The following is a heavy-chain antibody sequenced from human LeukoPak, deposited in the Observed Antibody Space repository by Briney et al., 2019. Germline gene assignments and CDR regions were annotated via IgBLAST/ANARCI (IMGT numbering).Heavy chain of an antibody. J-gene: IGHJ6*02. CDR1: GVSISSGGYY. CDR3: ARGRHGSSSSGYYYYGMDV. V-gene: IGHV4-31*03. D-gene: IGHD6-6*01. CDR2: IYYSGST. Sequence: PSETLSLTCTVSGVSISSGGYYWSWIRQHPGKGLEWIGYIYYSGSTYYNPSLKSRVTISVDTSKNQFSLKLSSVTAADTAVYYCARGRHGSSSSGYYYYGMDVWGQGTTVTVSS.